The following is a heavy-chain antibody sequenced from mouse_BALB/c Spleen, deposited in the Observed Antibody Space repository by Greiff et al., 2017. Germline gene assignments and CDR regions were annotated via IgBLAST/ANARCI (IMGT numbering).Heavy chain of an antibody. Sequence: EVKLVESGGGLVKPGGSLKLSCAASGFTFSDYYMYWVRQTPEKRLEWVATISDGGSYTYYPDSVKGRFTISRDNAKNNLYLQMSSLKSEDTAMYYCARGYYGYGYFDYWGQGTTLTVSS. CDR2: ISDGGSYT. V-gene: IGHV5-4*02. J-gene: IGHJ2*01. D-gene: IGHD1-2*01. CDR1: GFTFSDYY. CDR3: ARGYYGYGYFDY.